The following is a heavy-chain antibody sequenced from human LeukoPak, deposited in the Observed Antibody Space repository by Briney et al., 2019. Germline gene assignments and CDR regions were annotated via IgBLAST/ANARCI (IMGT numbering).Heavy chain of an antibody. CDR1: GFTFSSYS. Sequence: PGGSLRLSCAASGFTFSSYSMNWVRQAPGKGLEWVSSMSSSSSYIYYTDLVKGRFTISRDSAKNSLYLQMNSLRAEDTAVYYCARDQYWNIRGVFDHWGQGTLVTVSS. V-gene: IGHV3-21*01. J-gene: IGHJ4*02. CDR3: ARDQYWNIRGVFDH. CDR2: MSSSSSYI. D-gene: IGHD1/OR15-1a*01.